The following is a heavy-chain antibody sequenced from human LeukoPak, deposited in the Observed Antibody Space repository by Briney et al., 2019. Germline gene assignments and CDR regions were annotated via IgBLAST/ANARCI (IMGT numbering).Heavy chain of an antibody. D-gene: IGHD3-3*01. J-gene: IGHJ4*02. CDR1: GFTFSSCG. V-gene: IGHV3-30*18. Sequence: GRSLRLSCAASGFTFSSCGMHWVRQAPGKGLEWVAVISYDGSNKYYAGSVKGRFTISRDNSKNTLYLQMNSLRAEDTAVYYCAKNRQDYDFWSGYYEYGYWGQGTLVTVSS. CDR3: AKNRQDYDFWSGYYEYGY. CDR2: ISYDGSNK.